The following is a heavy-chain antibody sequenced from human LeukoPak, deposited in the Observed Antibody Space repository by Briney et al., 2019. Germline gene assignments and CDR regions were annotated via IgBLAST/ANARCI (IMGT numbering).Heavy chain of an antibody. V-gene: IGHV4-34*01. CDR1: GGSISSYY. CDR3: ARRNLGSGWWGSYYFDY. Sequence: PSETLSLTCTVSGGSISSYYWSWIRQPPGKGLEWIGEINHSGSTNYNPSLKSRVTISVDTSKNQFSLKLSSVTAADTAVYYCARRNLGSGWWGSYYFDYWGQGTLVTVSS. J-gene: IGHJ4*02. CDR2: INHSGST. D-gene: IGHD6-19*01.